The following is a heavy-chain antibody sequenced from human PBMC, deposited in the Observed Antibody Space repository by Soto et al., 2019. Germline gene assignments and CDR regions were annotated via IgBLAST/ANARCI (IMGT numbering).Heavy chain of an antibody. CDR1: GGSFSGYY. V-gene: IGHV4-34*01. CDR3: ARGQYGSGSYAYYYYYGMDV. J-gene: IGHJ6*02. D-gene: IGHD3-10*01. CDR2: INHSGST. Sequence: SETLSLTCTVYGGSFSGYYWSWIRQPPGKGLEWIGEINHSGSTNYNPSLKSRVTISVDTSKNQFSLKLSSVTAADTAVYYCARGQYGSGSYAYYYYYGMDVWGQGTTVS.